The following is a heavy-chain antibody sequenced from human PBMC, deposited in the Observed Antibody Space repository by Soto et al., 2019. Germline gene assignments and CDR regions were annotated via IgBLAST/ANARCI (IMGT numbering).Heavy chain of an antibody. V-gene: IGHV1-69*13. CDR2: IIPIFGTA. CDR3: AKAEHRSGSFSSA. D-gene: IGHD1-26*01. Sequence: SVKVSCKASGGTFSSYAISWVRQAPGQGLEWMGGIIPIFGTANYAQKFQGRVTITADESTSTAYMELSSLRSEDTAVYYCAKAEHRSGSFSSAWGQGTLVTVSS. J-gene: IGHJ5*02. CDR1: GGTFSSYA.